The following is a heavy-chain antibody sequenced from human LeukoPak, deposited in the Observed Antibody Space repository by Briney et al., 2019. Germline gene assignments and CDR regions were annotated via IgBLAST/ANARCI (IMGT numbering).Heavy chain of an antibody. D-gene: IGHD6-13*01. CDR1: GYTFTSYG. Sequence: ASVKVSCKASGYTFTSYGISWVRQAPGQGLEWMGWISAYNGNTNYAQKLQGRVTMTTDTSTSTAYMELRSLRSDDTAVYYCARDVHSSSSWYHYYYYYYMDVWGKGTTVTVSS. CDR2: ISAYNGNT. V-gene: IGHV1-18*01. J-gene: IGHJ6*03. CDR3: ARDVHSSSSWYHYYYYYYMDV.